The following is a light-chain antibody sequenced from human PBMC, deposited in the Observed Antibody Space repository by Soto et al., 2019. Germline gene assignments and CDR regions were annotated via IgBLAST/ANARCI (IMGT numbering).Light chain of an antibody. CDR2: DAS. CDR3: QNGRT. V-gene: IGKV3-11*01. Sequence: FVLTQSPATLSLSPGERATLSCRASWNVGSSLAWHQQKPDQAPRLLMYDASKRPTGIPARFSGSGSGTDFTLTISSLEAEDFAVYYCQNGRTFGQGTRLEIK. J-gene: IGKJ2*01. CDR1: WNVGSS.